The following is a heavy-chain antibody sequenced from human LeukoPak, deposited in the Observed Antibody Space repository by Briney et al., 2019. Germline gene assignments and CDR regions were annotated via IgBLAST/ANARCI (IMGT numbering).Heavy chain of an antibody. D-gene: IGHD3-16*01. V-gene: IGHV4-39*01. Sequence: PSETLSLTCTVSGGSISSSSYYWGWIRQPPGKGLEWIGSIYYSGSTYYNPSLKSRVTISVDTSKNQFSLKLSSVTAADTAVYYCARRLYYDCVWGSYTPFDYWGQGTLVTVSS. CDR2: IYYSGST. J-gene: IGHJ4*02. CDR1: GGSISSSSYY. CDR3: ARRLYYDCVWGSYTPFDY.